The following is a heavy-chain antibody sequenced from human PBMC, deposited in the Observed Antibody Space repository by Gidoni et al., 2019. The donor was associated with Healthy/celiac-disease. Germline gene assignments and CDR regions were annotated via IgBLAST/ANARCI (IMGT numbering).Heavy chain of an antibody. V-gene: IGHV4-31*03. CDR3: ARDDDYGGKGFDY. J-gene: IGHJ4*02. CDR1: GGSISSGGYY. CDR2: IYYSGST. D-gene: IGHD4-17*01. Sequence: QVQLQESGPGLVKPSQTLSLTCTVSGGSISSGGYYWSWIRPHPGKGLEWIGYIYYSGSTYYNPSLKSRVTISVDTSKNQFSLKLSSVTAADTAVYYCARDDDYGGKGFDYWGQGTLVTVSS.